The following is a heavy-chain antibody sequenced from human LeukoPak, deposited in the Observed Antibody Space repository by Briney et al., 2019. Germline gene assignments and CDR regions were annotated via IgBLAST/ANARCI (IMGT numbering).Heavy chain of an antibody. D-gene: IGHD6-6*01. V-gene: IGHV3-30*18. CDR2: ISYDGSNK. CDR3: AKSSIAASYGMDV. J-gene: IGHJ6*02. CDR1: GFTFSSYG. Sequence: PGGSLRLSCAASGFTFSSYGMHWVRQAPGKGLEWVAVISYDGSNKYYADSVKGRFTISRDNSKNTLYLQMNSLRAEDTAVYYCAKSSIAASYGMDVWGQGTTVTVYS.